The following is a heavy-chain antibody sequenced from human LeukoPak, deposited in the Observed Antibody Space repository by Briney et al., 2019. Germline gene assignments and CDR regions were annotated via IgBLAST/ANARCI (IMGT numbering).Heavy chain of an antibody. CDR1: GFTFRSYG. J-gene: IGHJ4*02. CDR2: ISAGGGST. V-gene: IGHV3-23*01. D-gene: IGHD2-2*01. CDR3: AKTKGSTRLAPFDC. Sequence: GGSLRLSCAASGFTFRSYGISWVRQAPGKGLEWVSGISAGGGSTYYADSVKGRFTLSRDNSKNTLYLQMNSLRAEDTAVYYCAKTKGSTRLAPFDCWGQGTLVTVSS.